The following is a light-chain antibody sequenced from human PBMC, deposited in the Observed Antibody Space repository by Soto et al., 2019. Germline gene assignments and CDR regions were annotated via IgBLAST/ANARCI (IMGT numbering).Light chain of an antibody. CDR1: QNIRNL. CDR3: QQYNTPAT. Sequence: DILLTQSPATLSVSLGESATITCRASQNIRNLLAWYQQKPGKAPKPLIYDASTLKTGVPSRFSGSGSGSEFNFTITGLQHDDFANYFCQQYNTPATFGQGTRLEI. CDR2: DAS. V-gene: IGKV1-5*01. J-gene: IGKJ5*01.